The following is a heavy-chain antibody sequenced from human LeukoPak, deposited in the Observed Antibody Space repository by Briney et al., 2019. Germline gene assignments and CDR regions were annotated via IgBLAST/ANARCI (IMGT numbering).Heavy chain of an antibody. J-gene: IGHJ4*02. D-gene: IGHD1-26*01. CDR3: ARGGTSGSLIY. V-gene: IGHV3-74*01. CDR2: INSDGGTT. CDR1: GFTFSNYW. Sequence: GGSLRLSCAASGFTFSNYWMHWVRQDPLNGLVLVSRINSDGGTTGYADSVKGRFTISRDNAKNTLYLQMNSLRAEDTALYYCARGGTSGSLIYWGQGTLVTVSS.